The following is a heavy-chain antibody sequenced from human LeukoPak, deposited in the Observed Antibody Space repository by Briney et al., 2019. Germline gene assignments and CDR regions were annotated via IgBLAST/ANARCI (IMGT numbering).Heavy chain of an antibody. Sequence: PGGSLRLSCAASGFTFSIYGMHWVRQAPGKGLEWVSVISYDGSNKYYADSVKGRFTISRDNSKNTLYLQMNSLRAEDTAVYYCAKDGLAAALDYWGQGTLVTVSS. D-gene: IGHD6-13*01. CDR1: GFTFSIYG. V-gene: IGHV3-30*18. J-gene: IGHJ4*02. CDR2: ISYDGSNK. CDR3: AKDGLAAALDY.